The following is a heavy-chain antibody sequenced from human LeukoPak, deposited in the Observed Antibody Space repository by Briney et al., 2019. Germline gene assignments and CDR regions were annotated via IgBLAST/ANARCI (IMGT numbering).Heavy chain of an antibody. CDR3: AKVVMVRGVISWFDP. Sequence: GGSLRLSCAASGFTFSSYEMNWVRQAPGKGLEWVSYISSSGSTIYYADSVKGRFTISRDNSKNTLYLQMNSLRAEDTAVYYCAKVVMVRGVISWFDPWGQGTLVTVSS. D-gene: IGHD3-10*01. CDR1: GFTFSSYE. CDR2: ISSSGSTI. V-gene: IGHV3-48*03. J-gene: IGHJ5*02.